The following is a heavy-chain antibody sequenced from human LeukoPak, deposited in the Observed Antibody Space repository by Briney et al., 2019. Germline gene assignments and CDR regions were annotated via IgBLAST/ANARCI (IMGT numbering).Heavy chain of an antibody. CDR3: AKYRWLLGKPYFDY. V-gene: IGHV3-33*06. J-gene: IGHJ4*02. CDR2: IWNDGSNK. Sequence: GRSLRLSCAASGFNLSSYGMHWVRQAPGKGLEWVAIIWNDGSNKYYADSVKGRFTISRDNSKNTLYLQMNSLRAEDTAVYYCAKYRWLLGKPYFDYWGQGTLVTVSS. CDR1: GFNLSSYG. D-gene: IGHD3-22*01.